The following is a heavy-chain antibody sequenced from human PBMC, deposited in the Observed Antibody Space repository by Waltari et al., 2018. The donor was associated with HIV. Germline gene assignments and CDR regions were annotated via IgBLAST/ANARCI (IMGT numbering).Heavy chain of an antibody. CDR1: GGSISSSTYY. Sequence: QLQLRESGPGLVKPSETLSLTCPVSGGSISSSTYYWGWIRQPPGKGLEWIGSIYYTGSAYYKPSLNSRITISVDTSKNQFSLKLTSVTAADTAVYYCVRLGYCSDGVCYYRFYFDYWGQGTLVTVSS. J-gene: IGHJ4*02. CDR2: IYYTGSA. V-gene: IGHV4-39*01. D-gene: IGHD2-8*01. CDR3: VRLGYCSDGVCYYRFYFDY.